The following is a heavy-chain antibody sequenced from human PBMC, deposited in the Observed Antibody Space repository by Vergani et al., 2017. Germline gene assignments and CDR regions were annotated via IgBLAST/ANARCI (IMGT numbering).Heavy chain of an antibody. CDR1: GGSFSGYY. V-gene: IGHV4-34*01. Sequence: QVQLQQWGAGLLKPSETLSLTCAVYGGSFSGYYWSWIRQPPGKGLEWIGEINHSGSTNYNPSLKSRVTISVDTSKNQFSLKLSSVTAADTAVYYCARTGALMVRGDFDIWGQGTMVTVSS. CDR3: ARTGALMVRGDFDI. CDR2: INHSGST. D-gene: IGHD3-10*01. J-gene: IGHJ3*02.